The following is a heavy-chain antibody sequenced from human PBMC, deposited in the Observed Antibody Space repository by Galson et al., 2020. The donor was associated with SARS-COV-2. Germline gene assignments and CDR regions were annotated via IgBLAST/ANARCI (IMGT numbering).Heavy chain of an antibody. J-gene: IGHJ4*02. CDR1: GYTFTSYG. D-gene: IGHD5-18*01. V-gene: IGHV1-18*04. CDR2: ISAYNGNT. CDR3: ARDTAMVGGRQPIDY. Sequence: ASVKVSCKASGYTFTSYGISWVRQAPGQGLEWMGWISAYNGNTNYAQKLQGRVTMTTDTSTSTAYMELRSLRSDDTAVYYCARDTAMVGGRQPIDYWGQGTLVTVSS.